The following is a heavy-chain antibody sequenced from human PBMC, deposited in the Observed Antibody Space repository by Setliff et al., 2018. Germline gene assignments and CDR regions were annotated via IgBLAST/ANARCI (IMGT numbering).Heavy chain of an antibody. J-gene: IGHJ4*02. CDR2: IYYGGSA. V-gene: IGHV4-39*07. CDR3: TVYNTGSSKDHY. CDR1: GGSISSSNFY. Sequence: SETLSLTCSVSGGSISSSNFYWVWIRQPPGKGLEWIGSIYYGGSASYNPSLKSRVTISLDTSQNQFSLKLSSVTAADTALYYCTVYNTGSSKDHYWGQGTPVTVSS. D-gene: IGHD2-8*02.